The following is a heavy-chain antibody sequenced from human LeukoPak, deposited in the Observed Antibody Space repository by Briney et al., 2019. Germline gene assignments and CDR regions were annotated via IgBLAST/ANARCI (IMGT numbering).Heavy chain of an antibody. D-gene: IGHD3-3*01. CDR1: GSTFSSYS. V-gene: IGHV3-21*01. J-gene: IGHJ5*02. CDR2: ISSSSSYI. Sequence: GGSLRLSCAASGSTFSSYSMNWVRQAPGKGLEWVSSISSSSSYIYYADSVKGRFTISRDNAKNSLYLQMNSLRAEDTAVYYCARDSGFWSGYYINWFDPWGQGTLVTVSS. CDR3: ARDSGFWSGYYINWFDP.